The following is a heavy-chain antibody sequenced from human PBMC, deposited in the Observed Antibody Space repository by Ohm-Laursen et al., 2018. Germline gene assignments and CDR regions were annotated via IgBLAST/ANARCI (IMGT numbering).Heavy chain of an antibody. CDR3: ARDVAIKAAGY. D-gene: IGHD6-25*01. Sequence: SLRLSCAASGFTFSSYWMNWVRQAPGKGLEWVANIKQDGSEKYYVDSVKGRFTISRDNAKNSLYLQMNSLRAEDTAVYYCARDVAIKAAGYWGQGTLVTVSS. CDR1: GFTFSSYW. J-gene: IGHJ4*02. V-gene: IGHV3-7*01. CDR2: IKQDGSEK.